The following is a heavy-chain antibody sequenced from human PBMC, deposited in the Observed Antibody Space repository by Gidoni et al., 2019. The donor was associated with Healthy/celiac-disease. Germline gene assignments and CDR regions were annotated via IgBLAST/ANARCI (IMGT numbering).Heavy chain of an antibody. Sequence: EVQLVESGGGLVKPGGSLRLSCAASGFTFSNAWMNWVRQAPGKGLEWVGRIKSKTDGGTTDYAAPGKGRFTISRDDSKNTLYLQMNSLKTEDTAVYYCTTGNDFWSGYYMMGYYYYGMDVWGQGTTVTVSS. CDR2: IKSKTDGGTT. CDR3: TTGNDFWSGYYMMGYYYYGMDV. J-gene: IGHJ6*02. V-gene: IGHV3-15*07. CDR1: GFTFSNAW. D-gene: IGHD3-3*01.